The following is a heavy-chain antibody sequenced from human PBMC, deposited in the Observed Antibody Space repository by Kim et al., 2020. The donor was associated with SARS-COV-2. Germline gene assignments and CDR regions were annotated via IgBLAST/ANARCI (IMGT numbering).Heavy chain of an antibody. J-gene: IGHJ5*02. CDR1: GFTFGDYA. V-gene: IGHV3-49*03. Sequence: GGSLRLSCTASGFTFGDYAMSWFRQAPGKGLEWVGFIRSKAYGGTTEYAASVKGRFTISRDDSKSIAYLQMNSLKTEDTAVYYCTRDCGYYDSRASLDHTTGWFDPWGQGTLVTVSS. CDR2: IRSKAYGGTT. CDR3: TRDCGYYDSRASLDHTTGWFDP. D-gene: IGHD3-22*01.